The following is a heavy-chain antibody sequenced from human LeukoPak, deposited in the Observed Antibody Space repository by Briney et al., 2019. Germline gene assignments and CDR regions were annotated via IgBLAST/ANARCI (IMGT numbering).Heavy chain of an antibody. CDR1: GFTFSSYA. V-gene: IGHV3-30*04. CDR3: ARGTREVYYYYYYMDV. Sequence: QPGRSLRLSCAASGFTFSSYAMHWVRQAPGKGLEWVAVISYDGSNKYYADSVKGRFTISRDNSKNTLYLQMNSLRAEDTAVYYCARGTREVYYYYYYMDVWGKGTTVTVSS. CDR2: ISYDGSNK. D-gene: IGHD2-8*01. J-gene: IGHJ6*03.